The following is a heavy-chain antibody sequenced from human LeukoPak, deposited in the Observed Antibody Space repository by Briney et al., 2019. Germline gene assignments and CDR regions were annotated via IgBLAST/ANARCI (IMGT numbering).Heavy chain of an antibody. Sequence: ASVKVSCKASGSTFTSSAVQWVRQARGQRLEWIGWIVVGSGNTNYAQKFQERVTITRDMSTSTAYMELSSLRSEDTAVYYCAARGYTQQLADYWGQGTLVTVSS. CDR3: AARGYTQQLADY. CDR1: GSTFTSSA. D-gene: IGHD6-13*01. CDR2: IVVGSGNT. V-gene: IGHV1-58*01. J-gene: IGHJ4*02.